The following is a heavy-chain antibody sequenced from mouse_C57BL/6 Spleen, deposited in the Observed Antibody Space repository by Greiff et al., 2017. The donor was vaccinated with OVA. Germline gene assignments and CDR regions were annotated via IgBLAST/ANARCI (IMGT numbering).Heavy chain of an antibody. CDR3: ARSFTTVVAKRPWFAY. CDR1: GYAFSSYW. D-gene: IGHD1-1*01. J-gene: IGHJ3*01. V-gene: IGHV1-80*01. CDR2: IYPGDGDT. Sequence: VQGVESGAELVKPGASVKISCKASGYAFSSYWMNWVKQRPGKGLEWIGQIYPGDGDTNYNGKFKGKATLTADKSSSTAYMQLSSLTSEDSAVYFCARSFTTVVAKRPWFAYWGQGTLVTVSA.